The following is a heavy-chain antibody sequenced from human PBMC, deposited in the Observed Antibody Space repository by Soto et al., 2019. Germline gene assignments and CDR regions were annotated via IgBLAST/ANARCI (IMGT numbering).Heavy chain of an antibody. CDR3: AKWRQLGSYFDY. D-gene: IGHD5-18*01. J-gene: IGHJ4*02. CDR1: GFTFSSYG. Sequence: HPWGSLILSCAASGFTFSSYGMHWVRQAPGKGLEWVAVISYDGSNKYYADSVKGRFTISRDNSKNTLYLQMNSLRAEDTAVYYCAKWRQLGSYFDYWGQRSLVTVNS. CDR2: ISYDGSNK. V-gene: IGHV3-30*18.